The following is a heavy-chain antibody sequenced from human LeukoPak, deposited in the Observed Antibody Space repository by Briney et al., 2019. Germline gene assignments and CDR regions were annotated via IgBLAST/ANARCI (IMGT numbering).Heavy chain of an antibody. J-gene: IGHJ4*02. CDR1: GYTFTSYG. D-gene: IGHD3-10*01. CDR3: ARLMVRGVIITPLDY. CDR2: INPNSGGT. Sequence: GASVKVSCKASGYTFTSYGISWVRQAPGQGLEWMGWINPNSGGTNYAQKFQGRVTMTRDTSISTAYMELSRLRSDDTAVYYCARLMVRGVIITPLDYWGQGTLVTVSS. V-gene: IGHV1-2*02.